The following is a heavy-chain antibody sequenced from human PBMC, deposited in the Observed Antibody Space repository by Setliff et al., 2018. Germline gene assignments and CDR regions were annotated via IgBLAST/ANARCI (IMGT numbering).Heavy chain of an antibody. D-gene: IGHD2-15*01. CDR3: ARGRIGSTWTGDY. CDR2: IDPSGTRT. Sequence: ASVKVSCKASGHMFTSNAMHWVRQAPGQGLEWMGVIDPSGTRTVSAQSFKGRITLTRDASTDTAYMELSSLTSDDRAIYYCARGRIGSTWTGDYWGQGTLVTVSS. V-gene: IGHV1-46*01. J-gene: IGHJ4*02. CDR1: GHMFTSNA.